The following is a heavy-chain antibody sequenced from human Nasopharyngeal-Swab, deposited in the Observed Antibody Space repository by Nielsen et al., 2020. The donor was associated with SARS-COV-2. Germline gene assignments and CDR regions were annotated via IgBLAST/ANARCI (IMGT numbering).Heavy chain of an antibody. CDR3: AREKGYCSGGSCYNWFDP. V-gene: IGHV1-69*06. CDR2: IIPIFGTA. Sequence: VTVSCLASGGTCRSYAISWVRQAPGQGLEWMGGIIPIFGTANYAQKFQGRVTITADKSTSTAYMELSSLRSEDTAVYYCAREKGYCSGGSCYNWFDPWGQGTLVTVSS. CDR1: GGTCRSYA. J-gene: IGHJ5*02. D-gene: IGHD2-15*01.